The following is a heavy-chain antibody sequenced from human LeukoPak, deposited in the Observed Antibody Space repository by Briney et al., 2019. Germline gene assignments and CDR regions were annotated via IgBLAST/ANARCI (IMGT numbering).Heavy chain of an antibody. CDR3: TRGLEYSGTDAFDI. D-gene: IGHD6-25*01. Sequence: PGGSLRLSCEVSGITFSRHSMNWVRQAPGKGLEWVASIGSSRRYIYHADSVRGRFTISGDNAEKSLYLEMDSLRVEDTAVYYCTRGLEYSGTDAFDIWGQGIMVTVSS. CDR1: GITFSRHS. J-gene: IGHJ3*02. V-gene: IGHV3-21*01. CDR2: IGSSRRYI.